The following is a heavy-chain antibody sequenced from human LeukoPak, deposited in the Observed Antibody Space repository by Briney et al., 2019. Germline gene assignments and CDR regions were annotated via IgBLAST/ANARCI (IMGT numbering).Heavy chain of an antibody. V-gene: IGHV3-30*18. CDR2: ISYDGSNK. D-gene: IGHD6-19*01. Sequence: GRSLRLSCAASGFTFSSYGMHWVRQAPGKGLESVAVISYDGSNKYYADSVKGRFTISRDNSKNTLYLQMNSLRAEDTAVYYCAKDSDSSGWYSPNYYYGMDVWGQGTTVTVSS. CDR3: AKDSDSSGWYSPNYYYGMDV. CDR1: GFTFSSYG. J-gene: IGHJ6*02.